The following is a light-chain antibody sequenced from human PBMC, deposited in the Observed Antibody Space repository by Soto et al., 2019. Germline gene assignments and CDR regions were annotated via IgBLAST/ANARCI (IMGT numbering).Light chain of an antibody. J-gene: IGKJ5*01. CDR1: HTLNNY. CDR2: AAA. V-gene: IGKV1-39*01. Sequence: DIQMTQSPSSVSASVGDRVTITCRASHTLNNYLTWFQQKTWKAPEVLIYAAATLQSGVPSRFSGSGSGAEFTLTISSLQSEDSAVSYCQQYGSWTPITFGQGTQVEIK. CDR3: QQYGSWTPIT.